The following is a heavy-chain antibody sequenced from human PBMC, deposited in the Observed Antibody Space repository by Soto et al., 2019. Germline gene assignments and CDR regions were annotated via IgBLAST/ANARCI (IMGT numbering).Heavy chain of an antibody. V-gene: IGHV1-18*01. Sequence: QVQLVQSGAEVKKPGASVKVSCTVSGYTFINFGITWVRQAPGQGLEWMGWITPYNGNTNYEQKFQGRLTLTTDKSTSTAYMELTSLRSDDTAFYYCAKGEGMADYWGQGTLVTVSS. CDR2: ITPYNGNT. D-gene: IGHD3-10*01. CDR3: AKGEGMADY. CDR1: GYTFINFG. J-gene: IGHJ4*02.